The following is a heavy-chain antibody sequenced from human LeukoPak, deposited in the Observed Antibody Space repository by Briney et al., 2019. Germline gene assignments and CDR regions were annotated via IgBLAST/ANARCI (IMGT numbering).Heavy chain of an antibody. CDR1: GFTFSNYD. J-gene: IGHJ4*02. D-gene: IGHD3-3*01. Sequence: GGSLRLSCAASGFTFSNYDMNWVRQAPGKGLEWVSSISSGSSTIYYADSVKGRFTISRDNAKSSLYLQMTSLRAEDTAVYYCARGSGKITIFGVPYWGQGTLVTVSS. CDR2: ISSGSSTI. V-gene: IGHV3-48*01. CDR3: ARGSGKITIFGVPY.